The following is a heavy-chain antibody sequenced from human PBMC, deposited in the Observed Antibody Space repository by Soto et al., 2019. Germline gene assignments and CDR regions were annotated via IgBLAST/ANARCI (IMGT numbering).Heavy chain of an antibody. Sequence: ITLKESGPTLVKPTQTLTLTCTFSGFSLNTRGVGVGWIRQPPGKALEWLALISWDSEKRYSPSLKSRPTITKATSENQVVLTMTNMDPVDTAKSYCAQRRGDLTTGHYYFDYWGQGTLVTVSS. CDR1: GFSLNTRGVG. CDR2: ISWDSEK. V-gene: IGHV2-5*02. D-gene: IGHD3-22*01. CDR3: AQRRGDLTTGHYYFDY. J-gene: IGHJ4*02.